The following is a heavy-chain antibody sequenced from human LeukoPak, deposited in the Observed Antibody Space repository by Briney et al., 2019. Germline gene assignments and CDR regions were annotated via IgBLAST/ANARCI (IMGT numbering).Heavy chain of an antibody. CDR3: ARDYSESEYFFDY. D-gene: IGHD1-26*01. J-gene: IGHJ4*02. Sequence: GGSLRLSCVTSGFTFSHYYMTWIRQAPGKGLEWVSYISGTGNNKYYADSVRGRFTISRDNAQNSLYLQMSSLRAEDTAMYYCARDYSESEYFFDYWGQGSLVAVSS. V-gene: IGHV3-11*01. CDR1: GFTFSHYY. CDR2: ISGTGNNK.